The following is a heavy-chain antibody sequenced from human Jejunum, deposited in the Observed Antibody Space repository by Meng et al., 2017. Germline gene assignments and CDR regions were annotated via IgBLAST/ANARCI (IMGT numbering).Heavy chain of an antibody. Sequence: GESLKISCVASGFTLNTYEMNWVRQAPGKGLEWISYISDSARKIYYADSVKGRFTISRDDAKNSVFLQLNSLIVEDTAVYYCARDQYHYNSLAVWGQGTTVTVSS. J-gene: IGHJ6*02. CDR2: ISDSARKI. CDR3: ARDQYHYNSLAV. CDR1: GFTLNTYE. V-gene: IGHV3-48*03. D-gene: IGHD4-11*01.